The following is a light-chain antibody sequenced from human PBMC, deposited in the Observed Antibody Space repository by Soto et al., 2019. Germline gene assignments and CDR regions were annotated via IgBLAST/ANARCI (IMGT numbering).Light chain of an antibody. CDR3: HQRSSWPRGS. Sequence: EVVLTQSPATLSLSPGESATLSCRASQSVSSYLAWYQQKPGQGPRLLIYDASNRATGVSARSSGSGSGTDFTLTISSLETEDFAVYYCHQRSSWPRGSFGQGTKVDIK. V-gene: IGKV3-11*01. J-gene: IGKJ1*01. CDR1: QSVSSY. CDR2: DAS.